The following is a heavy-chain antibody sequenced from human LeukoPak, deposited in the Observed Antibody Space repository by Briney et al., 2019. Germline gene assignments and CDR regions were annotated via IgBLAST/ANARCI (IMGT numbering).Heavy chain of an antibody. Sequence: GGSLRLSCAASGFIVSSNYMSWVRQAPGKGLEWVSVIYTGGSTHYADSVKGRFTISRDNSKNTLYLQMNSLRAEDTSVYYCARGRNSGWYEFVGQFDYWGQGTLVTVSS. V-gene: IGHV3-66*01. CDR2: IYTGGST. CDR3: ARGRNSGWYEFVGQFDY. J-gene: IGHJ4*02. CDR1: GFIVSSNY. D-gene: IGHD6-19*01.